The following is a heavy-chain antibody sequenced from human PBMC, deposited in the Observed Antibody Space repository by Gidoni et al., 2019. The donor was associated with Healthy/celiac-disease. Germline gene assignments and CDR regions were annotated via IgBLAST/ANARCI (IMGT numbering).Heavy chain of an antibody. CDR3: ARSIVATIKSGWYFDL. CDR2: INPSGGST. J-gene: IGHJ2*01. CDR1: GYTFPSYY. Sequence: QVQLVQSGAEVKKPGASVKVSCKASGYTFPSYYMHWVRQAPGQGLEWMGIINPSGGSTSYAQKFQGRVTMTRDTSTSTVYMELSSLRSEDTAVYYCARSIVATIKSGWYFDLWGRGTLVTVSS. V-gene: IGHV1-46*01. D-gene: IGHD5-12*01.